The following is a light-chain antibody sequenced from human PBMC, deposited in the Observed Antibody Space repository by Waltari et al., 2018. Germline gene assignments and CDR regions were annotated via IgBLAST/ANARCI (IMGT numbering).Light chain of an antibody. V-gene: IGLV1-51*01. J-gene: IGLJ3*02. CDR3: ATWDSGLSAWV. CDR2: DNN. Sequence: YQQVPGRAPKLLIYDNNKVHTGTPARVSGSKSGTSATLGITGRQTGDEANYYCATWDSGLSAWVFGGGTRLTVL.